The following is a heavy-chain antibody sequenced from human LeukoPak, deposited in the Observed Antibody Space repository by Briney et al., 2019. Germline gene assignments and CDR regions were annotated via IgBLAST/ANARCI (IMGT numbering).Heavy chain of an antibody. J-gene: IGHJ4*02. CDR3: ARPNTDGYSSGWYGPIYFDY. Sequence: SETLSLTCAVYGGSFSGYYWSWIRQPPGKGLEWIGEINHSGSTNYNPSLKSRVTISVDTSKNQFSLKLSSVTAADTAVYYCARPNTDGYSSGWYGPIYFDYWGQGTLVTVSS. CDR2: INHSGST. D-gene: IGHD6-19*01. CDR1: GGSFSGYY. V-gene: IGHV4-34*01.